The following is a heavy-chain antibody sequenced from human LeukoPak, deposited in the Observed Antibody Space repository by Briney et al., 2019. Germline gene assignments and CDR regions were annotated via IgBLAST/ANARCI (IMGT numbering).Heavy chain of an antibody. J-gene: IGHJ5*02. CDR2: IYPGDSDT. CDR3: ARLKDDGSDNWFDP. V-gene: IGHV5-51*01. D-gene: IGHD4-17*01. CDR1: GYSFSNSW. Sequence: GESLKISCKGSGYSFSNSWIGWVRQMPGKGLEWMGIIYPGDSDTRYSPSFQGQVTISADKSISTAYLQWSSLKASDTAIYYCARLKDDGSDNWFDPWGQGTLVTVSS.